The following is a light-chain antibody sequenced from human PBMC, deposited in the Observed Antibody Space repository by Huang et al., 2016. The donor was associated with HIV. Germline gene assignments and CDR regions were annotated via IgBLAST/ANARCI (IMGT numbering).Light chain of an antibody. CDR3: QQYNDWPPWYT. CDR1: RSVGNN. J-gene: IGKJ2*01. Sequence: IVMTQSPVTLSVSPGERVTLSCRASRSVGNNLAWYQQKVGQAPRLLIYGASTRATGIAARFSGSGSGTDFTLTISSLQSEDFAIYYCQQYNDWPPWYTFGQGTKLEIK. CDR2: GAS. V-gene: IGKV3-15*01.